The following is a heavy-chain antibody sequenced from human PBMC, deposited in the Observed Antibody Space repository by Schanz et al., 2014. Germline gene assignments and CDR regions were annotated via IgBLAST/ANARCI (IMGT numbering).Heavy chain of an antibody. Sequence: QVQLQESGPGLVKPSETLSLTCSVSGYSISSDYYWGWIRQFPGGGLEWIGSISHTGNTYYHPSLVSRFTISLDPPKNQFPRRLSSVPAADTAVYYCARGKWDLGADWGQGILVTVSS. D-gene: IGHD1-26*01. J-gene: IGHJ4*02. CDR3: ARGKWDLGAD. CDR1: GYSISSDYY. V-gene: IGHV4-38-2*02. CDR2: ISHTGNT.